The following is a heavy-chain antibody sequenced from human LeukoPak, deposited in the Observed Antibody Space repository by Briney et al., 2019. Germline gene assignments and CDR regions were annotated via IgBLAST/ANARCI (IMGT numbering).Heavy chain of an antibody. V-gene: IGHV1-18*01. CDR3: ARQVDSSMALPDH. Sequence: GASVNVSCRASGYTFTTYGLTWVRQAPGQGLEWMGWISASNRITNYAQKFQGRVTMTTDTSTSTGYMELRSLRSDDTAVYYCARQVDSSMALPDHWGQGTLVTVSS. D-gene: IGHD3-22*01. CDR1: GYTFTTYG. J-gene: IGHJ4*02. CDR2: ISASNRIT.